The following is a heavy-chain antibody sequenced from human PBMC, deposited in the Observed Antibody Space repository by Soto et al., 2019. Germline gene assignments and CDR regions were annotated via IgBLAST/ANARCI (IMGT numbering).Heavy chain of an antibody. CDR1: GFTFSSYW. D-gene: IGHD2-15*01. J-gene: IGHJ4*02. Sequence: EVQLVESGGGLVQPGGSLRLSCAASGFTFSSYWMHWVRQARGKGLVWVSRINSDGSSTSYADSVKGRFTISRDNAKNTLYLQMNSLRAEDTAVYYCVSTSLVVAAATREDYWGQGTLVTVSS. CDR2: INSDGSST. CDR3: VSTSLVVAAATREDY. V-gene: IGHV3-74*01.